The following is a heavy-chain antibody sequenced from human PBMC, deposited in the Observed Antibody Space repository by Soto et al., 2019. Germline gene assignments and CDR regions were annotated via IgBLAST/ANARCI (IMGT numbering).Heavy chain of an antibody. J-gene: IGHJ6*02. CDR1: GYTFTTYD. CDR2: MNSNSGNT. Sequence: QVQLVQSGAEVKKPGASLKVSCKASGYTFTTYDFNWVRQAAGQGLEWMGWMNSNSGNTGYAQNFQGRVTMTRVTSTRTAYMELSSLRSEDTAVYYCASGGEYGMDVWGQGTTVIVSS. V-gene: IGHV1-8*01. CDR3: ASGGEYGMDV.